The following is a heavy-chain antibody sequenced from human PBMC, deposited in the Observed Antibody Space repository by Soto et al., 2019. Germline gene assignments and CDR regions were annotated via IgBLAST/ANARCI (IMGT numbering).Heavy chain of an antibody. Sequence: GASVKVSWKDCRYRFASCGRRWVRQAPGQGLEWMGWISAYNGNTNYAQKLQGRVTMTTDTSTSTAYMELRSLRSDDTAVDYCARVGTYSGYDFSVYYYYYMDVWGKGTTVTGSS. CDR3: ARVGTYSGYDFSVYYYYYMDV. J-gene: IGHJ6*03. D-gene: IGHD5-12*01. CDR1: RYRFASCG. CDR2: ISAYNGNT. V-gene: IGHV1-18*01.